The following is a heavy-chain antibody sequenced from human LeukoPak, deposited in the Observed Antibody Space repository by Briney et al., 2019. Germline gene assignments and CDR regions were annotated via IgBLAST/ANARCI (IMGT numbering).Heavy chain of an antibody. CDR3: ARSIRVATMIFDY. J-gene: IGHJ4*02. D-gene: IGHD5-12*01. CDR1: GFTFSSYS. CDR2: ISSSSGTT. Sequence: AGGSLRLSCVDSGFTFSSYSMNWLRQAPGKGPEWISYISSSSGTTYYADSVTGRFTISRDNAKNSLYLQMNSLRDEDTAVYYCARSIRVATMIFDYWGQGTLVTVSS. V-gene: IGHV3-48*02.